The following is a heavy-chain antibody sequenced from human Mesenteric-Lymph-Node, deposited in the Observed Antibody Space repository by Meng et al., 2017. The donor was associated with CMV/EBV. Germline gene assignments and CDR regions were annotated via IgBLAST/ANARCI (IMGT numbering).Heavy chain of an antibody. J-gene: IGHJ6*02. D-gene: IGHD2-2*01. V-gene: IGHV4-61*01. CDR2: INHSGST. CDR3: ARGVWGVVPAAIWGYYYYGMDV. CDR1: GGSVSSGSYY. Sequence: SETLSLTCTVSGGSVSSGSYYWSWIRQPPGKGLEWIGEINHSGSTNYNPSLKSRVTISVDTSKNQFSLKLSSVTAADTAVYYCARGVWGVVPAAIWGYYYYGMDVWGQGTTVTVSS.